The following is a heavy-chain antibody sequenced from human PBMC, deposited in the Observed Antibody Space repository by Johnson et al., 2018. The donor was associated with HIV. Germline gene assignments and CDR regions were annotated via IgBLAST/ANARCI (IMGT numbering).Heavy chain of an antibody. CDR3: TTGDCSGGSCHAFDI. J-gene: IGHJ3*02. D-gene: IGHD2-15*01. CDR1: GFSVGTNY. CDR2: IKTKTEGGTT. Sequence: MQLVESGGGGVQPGRSLRLSCAASGFSVGTNYMSWVRQAPGKGLEWLGRIKTKTEGGTTDYAAPVKGRFTISRDYSINTVYLQMNSLKSEDMAVYYCTTGDCSGGSCHAFDIWGQGTMVTVSS. V-gene: IGHV3-15*01.